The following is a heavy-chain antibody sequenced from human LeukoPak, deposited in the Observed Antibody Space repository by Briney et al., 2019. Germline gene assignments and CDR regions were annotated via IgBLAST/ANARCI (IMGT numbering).Heavy chain of an antibody. J-gene: IGHJ4*02. CDR1: GCSISSSSYH. V-gene: IGHV4-39*01. Sequence: PSETLSLTCTVSGCSISSSSYHWGWIRQPPGKGLEGIGSIYYSGSTYYNPSLKRRVTISVDTSKIQFSLKLSSMTAADTALYYCARSYYYDSSGYYYGYWGQGTLVTVSS. CDR2: IYYSGST. CDR3: ARSYYYDSSGYYYGY. D-gene: IGHD3-22*01.